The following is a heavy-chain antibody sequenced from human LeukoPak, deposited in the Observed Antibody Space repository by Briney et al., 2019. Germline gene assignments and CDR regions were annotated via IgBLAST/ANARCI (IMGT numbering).Heavy chain of an antibody. D-gene: IGHD3-10*01. Sequence: RASVKVSFTGSGYTFSSYGISWVRQAPGQGLEWVGWISAYNGNTNYAQKLQGRVTMTTDTSTSTAYMELRSLRSEDTAVSYCGRGRGHRRPENYFDYWGQGTLVTVSS. CDR1: GYTFSSYG. CDR3: GRGRGHRRPENYFDY. CDR2: ISAYNGNT. J-gene: IGHJ4*02. V-gene: IGHV1-18*01.